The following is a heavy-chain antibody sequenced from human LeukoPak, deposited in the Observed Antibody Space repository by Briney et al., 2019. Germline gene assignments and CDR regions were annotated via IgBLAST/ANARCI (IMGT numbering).Heavy chain of an antibody. CDR2: INPNSGGT. J-gene: IGHJ4*02. V-gene: IGHV1-2*02. D-gene: IGHD6-13*01. CDR1: GYTFTGYY. Sequence: GASVKVSCKASGYTFTGYYMHWVRQAPGQGLEWMGWINPNSGGTNYAQKFQGRVTMTRDKSTSTVYMELSGLRSEDTAVYYCARTGYSSPRAHFDYWGQGTLVTVSS. CDR3: ARTGYSSPRAHFDY.